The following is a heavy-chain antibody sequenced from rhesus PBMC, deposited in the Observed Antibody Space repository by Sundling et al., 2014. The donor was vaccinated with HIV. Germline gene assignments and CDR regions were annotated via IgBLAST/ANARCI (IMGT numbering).Heavy chain of an antibody. V-gene: IGHV3-78*01. CDR1: GFTFDDYA. CDR2: ISWSGDST. CDR3: AREGGYCTSTSCIELPL. Sequence: EVQLVESGGGVVQPGGFLRLSCAASGFTFDDYAMNWVRQAPGKGLEWVSGISWSGDSTDYADSVKGRFTISRDNTKNSLYLQMNRLRAEDTALFYCAREGGYCTSTSCIELPLWGQGVLVTVSS. J-gene: IGHJ4*01. D-gene: IGHD2-2*01.